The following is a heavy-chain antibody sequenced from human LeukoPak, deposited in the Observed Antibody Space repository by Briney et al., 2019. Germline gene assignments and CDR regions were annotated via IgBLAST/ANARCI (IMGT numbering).Heavy chain of an antibody. Sequence: PGGSLRLSCAASGFTFSSYGMHWVRQAPGKGLEWVAVISYDGSNKYYADSVKGRFTISRDNSKNTLYLQMNSLRAEDTALYYCARDGFNYYDSSGYSPGDYWGQGTLVTVSS. CDR1: GFTFSSYG. D-gene: IGHD3-22*01. CDR3: ARDGFNYYDSSGYSPGDY. V-gene: IGHV3-30*03. CDR2: ISYDGSNK. J-gene: IGHJ4*02.